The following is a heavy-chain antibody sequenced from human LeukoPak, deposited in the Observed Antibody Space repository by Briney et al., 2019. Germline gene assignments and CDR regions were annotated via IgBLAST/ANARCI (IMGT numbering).Heavy chain of an antibody. CDR2: INPNSGGT. V-gene: IGHV1-2*02. CDR1: GYTXTAYY. Sequence: ASVTVSCKASGYTXTAYYIHWVRQAPGQGLEWMGWINPNSGGTNYAQKFQGRVTMTRDTSSSTAYMELGRLRSDDTAVYYCARDHSYYDSGSYSNVDYWGQGTLVTVSS. CDR3: ARDHSYYDSGSYSNVDY. D-gene: IGHD3-10*01. J-gene: IGHJ4*02.